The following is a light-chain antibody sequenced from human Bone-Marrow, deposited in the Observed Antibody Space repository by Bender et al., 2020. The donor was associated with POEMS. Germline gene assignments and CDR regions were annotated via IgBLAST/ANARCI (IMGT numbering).Light chain of an antibody. CDR1: SSDVGAYKY. CDR2: EVR. Sequence: LTQPPSVSGSPGQSVTISCTGTSSDVGAYKYVSWYQQHPGKAPKLMIYEVRKRPSGVPDRFSGSNSGTSASLAITGLQSDDEAIYFCVAWDASLNGWVFGGGTKLTVL. CDR3: VAWDASLNGWV. V-gene: IGLV2-11*01. J-gene: IGLJ3*02.